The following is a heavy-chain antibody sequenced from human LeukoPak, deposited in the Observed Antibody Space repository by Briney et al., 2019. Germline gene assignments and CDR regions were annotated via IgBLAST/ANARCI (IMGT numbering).Heavy chain of an antibody. CDR2: INPDTGGT. D-gene: IGHD2-15*01. CDR1: GYTFTAYY. Sequence: GASVKVSCKASGYTFTAYYMHWVRQAPGQGLEWMGWINPDTGGTRYAQKFQGRVTMTRDTYIRTTYMEVSRLRDDDTAVYFCARPGYCIGGSCYGWFDPWGQGTLVTVSS. V-gene: IGHV1-2*02. J-gene: IGHJ5*02. CDR3: ARPGYCIGGSCYGWFDP.